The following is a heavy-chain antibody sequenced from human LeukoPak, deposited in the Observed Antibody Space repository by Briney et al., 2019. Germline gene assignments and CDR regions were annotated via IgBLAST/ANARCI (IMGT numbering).Heavy chain of an antibody. D-gene: IGHD3-22*01. Sequence: GGSLRLSCAVSGITLSNYGMSWVRQAPGKGLEWVAGISDSGGNTNYADSVKGTFTISRDNPKNTLYLQMNSLRAEDTAGYFCAKRGVVIRVILVGFHKEAYYFDSWGQGALVTVSS. CDR2: ISDSGGNT. V-gene: IGHV3-23*01. J-gene: IGHJ4*02. CDR3: AKRGVVIRVILVGFHKEAYYFDS. CDR1: GITLSNYG.